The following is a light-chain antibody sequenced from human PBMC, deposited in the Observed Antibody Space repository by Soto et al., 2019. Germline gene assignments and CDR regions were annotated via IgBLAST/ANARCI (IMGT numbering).Light chain of an antibody. J-gene: IGLJ1*01. CDR3: QSYDTSLGGYYV. CDR2: GTT. CDR1: SSSIGAGFD. Sequence: QSVLTQPPSVYGAPGQRVTISCTGSSSSIGAGFDVHWFQHFPGTAPKLLIYGTTNRPSGVPDRFSGSKSGASASLAITGLQAEDEADYYCQSYDTSLGGYYVFGTGTKVTVL. V-gene: IGLV1-40*01.